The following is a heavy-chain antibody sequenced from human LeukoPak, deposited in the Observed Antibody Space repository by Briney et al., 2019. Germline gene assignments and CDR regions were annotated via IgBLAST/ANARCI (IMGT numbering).Heavy chain of an antibody. CDR3: ARDHRGYYPAPYYYYYMDV. CDR1: GYTFTSYG. D-gene: IGHD3-3*01. CDR2: ISAYNGNT. V-gene: IGHV1-18*01. Sequence: ASVKVSCKASGYTFTSYGLSWVRQAPGQGLEWMGWISAYNGNTNYAQTLQGRVTMTTDTSTSTAYMELRSLRSDDTAVYYCARDHRGYYPAPYYYYYMDVWGKGPTVTVSS. J-gene: IGHJ6*03.